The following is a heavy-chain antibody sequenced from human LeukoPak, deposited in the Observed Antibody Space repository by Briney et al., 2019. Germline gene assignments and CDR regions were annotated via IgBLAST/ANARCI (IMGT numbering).Heavy chain of an antibody. CDR2: IYSGGST. CDR3: ARAPNTRLYYGMDV. J-gene: IGHJ6*02. V-gene: IGHV3-53*01. Sequence: GGSLRLSCAASGFTVSSNYMSWVRQAPGKGLEWVSVIYSGGSTYYADSVKGRFTISRDNSKNTPYLQMNSLRAEDTAVYYCARAPNTRLYYGMDVWGQGTTVTVSS. CDR1: GFTVSSNY. D-gene: IGHD4/OR15-4a*01.